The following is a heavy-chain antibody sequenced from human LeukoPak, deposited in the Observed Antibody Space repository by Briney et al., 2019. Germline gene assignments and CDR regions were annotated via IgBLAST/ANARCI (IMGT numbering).Heavy chain of an antibody. V-gene: IGHV3-21*01. CDR3: AKECDVPEWIQLWLGAGGSAPLDY. D-gene: IGHD5-18*01. Sequence: PGGSLRLSCAASGFTFSSYSMNWVRQAPGKGLEWVSSISSSSSYIYYADSVKGRFTISRDNAKNSLYLQMNSLRAEDTAVYYCAKECDVPEWIQLWLGAGGSAPLDYWGQGTLVTVSS. CDR2: ISSSSSYI. J-gene: IGHJ4*02. CDR1: GFTFSSYS.